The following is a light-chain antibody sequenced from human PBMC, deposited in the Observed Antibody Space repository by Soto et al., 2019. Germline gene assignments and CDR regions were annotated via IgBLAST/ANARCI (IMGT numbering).Light chain of an antibody. J-gene: IGKJ2*01. CDR1: QDITNS. Sequence: DIQMTQSPSSLSASVGDRVTFTCQASQDITNSLNWYQQKPGRAPKLLIYDASNLEAGVPSRFSGGGSGTDFTFTISSLQPEDVATYYCQQYNSYLYTFGQGTKLEIK. CDR2: DAS. V-gene: IGKV1-33*01. CDR3: QQYNSYLYT.